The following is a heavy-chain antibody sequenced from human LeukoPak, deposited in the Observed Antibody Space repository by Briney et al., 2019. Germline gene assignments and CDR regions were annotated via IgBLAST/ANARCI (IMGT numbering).Heavy chain of an antibody. CDR1: GGSISGGNYY. Sequence: SETLSLTCTVSGGSISGGNYYWSSIRQPAGKGLYWIGHDYRSRRTNYNPSLRNRVSMSLDTSKNQFSLTLNSVTAADTAVYYCARVSTLDGIVLDSWGQGILVTVSP. D-gene: IGHD2-15*01. CDR2: DYRSRRT. V-gene: IGHV4-61*09. CDR3: ARVSTLDGIVLDS. J-gene: IGHJ4*02.